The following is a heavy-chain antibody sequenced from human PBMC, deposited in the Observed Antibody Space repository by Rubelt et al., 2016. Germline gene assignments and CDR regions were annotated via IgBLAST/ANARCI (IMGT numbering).Heavy chain of an antibody. V-gene: IGHV1-69*04. CDR3: ARGIAVAGYYYYGMDV. D-gene: IGHD6-19*01. CDR2: IIPIVGIA. J-gene: IGHJ6*02. CDR1: GGTFNSYA. Sequence: VKKPGSSVKATCKASGGTFNSYAINWVRQAPGQGLEWMGKIIPIVGIANYAQNFQGRVTITADKSTSTVYMELSSLRSEDTAVYYCARGIAVAGYYYYGMDVWGQGTTVTVSS.